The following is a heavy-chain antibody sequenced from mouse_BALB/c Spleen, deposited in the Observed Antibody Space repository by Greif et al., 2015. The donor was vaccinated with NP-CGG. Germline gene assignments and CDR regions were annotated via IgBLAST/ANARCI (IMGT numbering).Heavy chain of an antibody. CDR3: ARGGSSPYYFDY. V-gene: IGHV1S29*02. CDR1: GYTFTDYN. D-gene: IGHD1-1*01. J-gene: IGHJ2*01. Sequence: VQLQQSGPGLVKPGASVKISCKASGYTFTDYNMHWVKQSHGKSLEWIGYIYPYNGGTGYNQKFKSKATLTVDNSSSTAYMELRSLTSEDSAVYYCARGGSSPYYFDYWGQGTTLTVSS. CDR2: IYPYNGGT.